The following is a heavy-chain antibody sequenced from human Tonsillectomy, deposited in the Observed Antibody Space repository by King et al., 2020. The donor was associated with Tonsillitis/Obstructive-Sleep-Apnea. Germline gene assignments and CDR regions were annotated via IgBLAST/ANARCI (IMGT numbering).Heavy chain of an antibody. V-gene: IGHV3-20*04. J-gene: IGHJ6*03. Sequence: VQLVESGGGVVRPGGSLRLSCAASGFTFDDYGMSWVRQAPGRWLEWCSGINWNGGSTGYADSVKVRLTFSIDKAKNSLYLQMNSLRAEDMALYYCARGSSSYSSYYMDVWGKGTTVTVSS. D-gene: IGHD6-13*01. CDR2: INWNGGST. CDR1: GFTFDDYG. CDR3: ARGSSSYSSYYMDV.